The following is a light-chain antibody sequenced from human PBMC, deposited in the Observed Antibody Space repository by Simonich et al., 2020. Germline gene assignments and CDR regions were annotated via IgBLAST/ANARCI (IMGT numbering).Light chain of an antibody. V-gene: IGKV4-1*01. CDR2: WAS. CDR3: QQYYSTPPYT. J-gene: IGKJ2*01. CDR1: QSVLYSSNTKNY. Sequence: DIVMTQSPDSLAVSLGERATINCKSSQSVLYSSNTKNYLAWYQQKPGQPPKLLIYWASTRESGVPDRCSGSGSGTDFTLTISSLQAEDVAVYYCQQYYSTPPYTFGQGIKLEIK.